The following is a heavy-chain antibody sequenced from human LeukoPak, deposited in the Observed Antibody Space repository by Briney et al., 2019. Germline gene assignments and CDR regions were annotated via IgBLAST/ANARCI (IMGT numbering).Heavy chain of an antibody. CDR3: ARARGSYFDY. J-gene: IGHJ4*02. D-gene: IGHD1-26*01. Sequence: SETLSLTCTVSGGSIITHYWNWIRQPPGKGLEWIGYIYYTGNTNYNPSLKSRVTMSVDTSKNQFSLKLSSVTAADTAVYYCARARGSYFDYWGQGTLVTVSS. CDR2: IYYTGNT. V-gene: IGHV4-59*11. CDR1: GGSIITHY.